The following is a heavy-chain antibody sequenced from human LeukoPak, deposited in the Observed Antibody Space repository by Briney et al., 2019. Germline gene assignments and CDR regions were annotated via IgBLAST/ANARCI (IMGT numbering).Heavy chain of an antibody. J-gene: IGHJ4*02. V-gene: IGHV3-30*04. CDR1: GFTFSSYA. CDR3: AKGGSLTTVTHFDY. Sequence: GRSLRLSCAASGFTFSSYAMHWVRQAPGKGLEWVAVISYDGGNKYYADSVKGRFTISRDNSKNTLYLQMNSLRAEDTAVYYCAKGGSLTTVTHFDYWGQGTLVTVSS. D-gene: IGHD4-17*01. CDR2: ISYDGGNK.